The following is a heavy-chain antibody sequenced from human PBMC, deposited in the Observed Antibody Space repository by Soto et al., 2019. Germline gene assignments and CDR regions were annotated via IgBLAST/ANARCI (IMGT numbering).Heavy chain of an antibody. CDR2: IYYGGST. CDR3: ARRRSYSNYDYYYYYMDV. V-gene: IGHV4-59*08. CDR1: GGSISSYY. J-gene: IGHJ6*03. D-gene: IGHD4-4*01. Sequence: PSETLSLTCTVSGGSISSYYWSWIRQPPGKGLEWIGYIYYGGSTNYNPSLKSRVTISVDTSKNQFSLKLSSVTAADTAVYYCARRRSYSNYDYYYYYMDVWGKGTTVTVSS.